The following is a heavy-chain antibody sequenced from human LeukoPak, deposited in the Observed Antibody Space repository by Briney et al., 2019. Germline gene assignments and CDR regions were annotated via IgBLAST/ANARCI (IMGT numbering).Heavy chain of an antibody. Sequence: GGSLRLSCAASGFTFDDYGMSWVRQAPGKGLEWVSGINWNGGSTGYADSVKGRFTISRDNAKNSLYLQMSSLRAEDTAVYYGARGRVGVVPAAISDYWGQGTLVTVSS. V-gene: IGHV3-20*04. J-gene: IGHJ4*02. CDR3: ARGRVGVVPAAISDY. D-gene: IGHD2-2*02. CDR2: INWNGGST. CDR1: GFTFDDYG.